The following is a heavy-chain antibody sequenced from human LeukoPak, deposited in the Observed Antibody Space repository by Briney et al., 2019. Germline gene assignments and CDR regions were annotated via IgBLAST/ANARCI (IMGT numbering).Heavy chain of an antibody. V-gene: IGHV3-33*08. D-gene: IGHD2-2*01. J-gene: IGHJ5*02. Sequence: GRSLRLSGAASGFRFSDYAIHWVRQAPGKGLEWVAVIWYDGSNKDYVDSVKGRFTISRDNSKNTVYLQMNSLRAEDTAVYYCAREDSDPYARWFDPWGQGTLVTVSS. CDR3: AREDSDPYARWFDP. CDR1: GFRFSDYA. CDR2: IWYDGSNK.